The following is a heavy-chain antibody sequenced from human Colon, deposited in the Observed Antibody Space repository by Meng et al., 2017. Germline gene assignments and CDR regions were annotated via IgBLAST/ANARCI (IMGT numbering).Heavy chain of an antibody. D-gene: IGHD1-14*01. CDR1: GYTFNRHA. CDR2: IIPILETT. CDR3: ARDRKYDTSPDFDY. Sequence: QGQLVKSVAEVEKPWASVKVSCKAAGYTFNRHAISWGRQAPGQGLEWMGGIIPILETTNYAQKFQGRVTITADASTRTVYMEVSSLRSEDTAVYYCARDRKYDTSPDFDYWGQGTLVTVSS. J-gene: IGHJ4*02. V-gene: IGHV1-69*01.